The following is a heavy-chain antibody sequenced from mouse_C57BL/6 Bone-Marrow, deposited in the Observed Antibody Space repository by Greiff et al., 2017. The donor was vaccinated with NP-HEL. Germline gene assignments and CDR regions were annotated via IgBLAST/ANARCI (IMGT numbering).Heavy chain of an antibody. CDR2: IWRGGST. CDR1: GFSLTSYG. J-gene: IGHJ2*01. CDR3: AKRGGSSPYYFDY. D-gene: IGHD1-1*01. Sequence: VKLVESGPGLVQPSQSLSITCTVSGFSLTSYGVHWVRQSPGKGLEWLGVIWRGGSTDYNAAFMSRLSITKDNSKSQVFFKMNSLQADDTAIYYCAKRGGSSPYYFDYWGQGTTLTVSS. V-gene: IGHV2-5*01.